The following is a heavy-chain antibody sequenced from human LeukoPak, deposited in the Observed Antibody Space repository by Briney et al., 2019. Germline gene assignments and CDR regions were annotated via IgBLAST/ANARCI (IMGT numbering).Heavy chain of an antibody. Sequence: GGSLRLSCAASGFTFSSYAMSWVRQAPGEGLEWVSAISGSGGSTYYADSVKGRFTISRDNSKNTLYLQMNSLRAEDTAVYYCAKDVTSEWLRPVFDYWGQGTLVTVSS. V-gene: IGHV3-23*01. D-gene: IGHD5-12*01. J-gene: IGHJ4*02. CDR3: AKDVTSEWLRPVFDY. CDR1: GFTFSSYA. CDR2: ISGSGGST.